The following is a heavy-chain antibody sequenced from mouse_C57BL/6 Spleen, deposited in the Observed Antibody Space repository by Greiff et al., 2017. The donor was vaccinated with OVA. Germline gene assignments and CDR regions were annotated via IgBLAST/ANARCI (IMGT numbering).Heavy chain of an antibody. CDR1: GYAFSSSW. Sequence: QVQLKESGPELVKPGASVKISCKASGYAFSSSWMNWVKQRPGKGLEWIGRIYPGDGDTNYNGKFKGKATLTADKSSSTAYMQLSSLTSEDSAVYFCARDDYYGSFAYWGQGTLVTVSA. J-gene: IGHJ3*01. CDR2: IYPGDGDT. D-gene: IGHD1-1*01. V-gene: IGHV1-82*01. CDR3: ARDDYYGSFAY.